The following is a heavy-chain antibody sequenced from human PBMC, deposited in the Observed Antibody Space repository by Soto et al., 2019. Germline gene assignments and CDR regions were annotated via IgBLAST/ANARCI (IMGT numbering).Heavy chain of an antibody. CDR2: ISAYNGNT. D-gene: IGHD1-1*01. V-gene: IGHV1-18*01. J-gene: IGHJ5*02. CDR3: ASSSVSWKTSWFDP. CDR1: GYTFTSYG. Sequence: QVQLVQSGAEVKKPGASVKVSCKASGYTFTSYGISWVRQAPGQGLEWMGRISAYNGNTNYAQKLQGRVTMTTHPSTSTAYMELRSLRSDDTAVYYCASSSVSWKTSWFDPWGQGTLVTVSS.